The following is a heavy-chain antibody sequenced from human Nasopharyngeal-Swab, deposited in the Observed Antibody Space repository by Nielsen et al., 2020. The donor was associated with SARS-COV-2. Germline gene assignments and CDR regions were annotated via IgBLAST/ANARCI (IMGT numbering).Heavy chain of an antibody. CDR3: ARSQGGRRAGAFDI. CDR2: ISSSSYI. Sequence: GESLKISCAASGFTFSSYSMNWARQAPGKGLEWVSSISSSSYIYYADSVKGRFTISRDNAKNSLYLQMNSLRAEDTAVYYCARSQGGRRAGAFDIWGQGTMVTVSS. CDR1: GFTFSSYS. J-gene: IGHJ3*02. D-gene: IGHD1-1*01. V-gene: IGHV3-21*01.